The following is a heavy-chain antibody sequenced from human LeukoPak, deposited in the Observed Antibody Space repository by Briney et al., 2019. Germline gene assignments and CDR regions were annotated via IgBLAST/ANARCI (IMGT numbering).Heavy chain of an antibody. J-gene: IGHJ4*02. D-gene: IGHD3-22*01. Sequence: GASVKVSCKASGYTFTNYDINWVRQATGQGLEWMGWMNPNSGNTGYAQKFQGRVTITRDTSIGTAYMELSSLRSDDTAVYYCARRSDYYDSSAYYYWGQGTLLTVSS. CDR3: ARRSDYYDSSAYYY. CDR2: MNPNSGNT. CDR1: GYTFTNYD. V-gene: IGHV1-8*03.